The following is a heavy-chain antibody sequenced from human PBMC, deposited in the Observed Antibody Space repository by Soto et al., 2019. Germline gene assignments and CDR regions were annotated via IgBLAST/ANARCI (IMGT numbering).Heavy chain of an antibody. V-gene: IGHV1-3*01. D-gene: IGHD2-2*01. J-gene: IGHJ5*02. CDR2: INADNGKT. CDR1: GYTFTNYS. Sequence: ASVKVSCKASGYTFTNYSMHWVRQAPGQRLEWMGWINADNGKTRDSQRFQDRVTLTRDTSANTAYMELSSLTYEDTAVYYCARAGNCTSTTCFSGWLDPWGQGTLVTVSS. CDR3: ARAGNCTSTTCFSGWLDP.